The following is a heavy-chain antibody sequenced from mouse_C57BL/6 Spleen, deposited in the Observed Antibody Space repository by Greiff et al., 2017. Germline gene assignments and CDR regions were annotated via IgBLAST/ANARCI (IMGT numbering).Heavy chain of an antibody. CDR2: IDPENGDT. CDR1: GFNIKADY. CDR3: TTQTTVVEEDY. J-gene: IGHJ2*01. V-gene: IGHV14-4*01. Sequence: EVQLQQSGAELVRPGASVKLSCTASGFNIKADYMHWVKQRPEQGLEWIGWIDPENGDTEYASKFQGKATITADTSSNAAYLQLSSLTSEDAAVYYCTTQTTVVEEDYWGQGTTLTVSS. D-gene: IGHD1-1*01.